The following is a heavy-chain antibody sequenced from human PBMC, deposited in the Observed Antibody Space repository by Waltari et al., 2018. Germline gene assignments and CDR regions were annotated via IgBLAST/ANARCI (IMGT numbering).Heavy chain of an antibody. CDR1: GFTFSSYA. J-gene: IGHJ5*02. V-gene: IGHV3-23*04. Sequence: EVQLVESGGGLVQPGGSLRLSCSASGFTFSSYAMSWVRKAPGKGLEWVSAISGSGGSTYYADSVKGRFTISRDNSKNTLYLQMNSLRAEDTAVYYCAKDHDFWGGNNWFDPWGQGTLVTVSS. CDR2: ISGSGGST. CDR3: AKDHDFWGGNNWFDP. D-gene: IGHD3-3*01.